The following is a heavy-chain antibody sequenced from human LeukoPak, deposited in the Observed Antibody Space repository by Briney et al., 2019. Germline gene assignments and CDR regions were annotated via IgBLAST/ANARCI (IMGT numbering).Heavy chain of an antibody. CDR2: IYYSGST. Sequence: KPSETLSLTCTVSGGSVSSGTYYWSWIRQPPGKGLEWIGFIYYSGSTNYNPSLKSRVTISVDTSKNQLSLRLTSLTAADTAVYYCARPGSGYTASGAFEIWGQGTMVSVSS. CDR1: GGSVSSGTYY. J-gene: IGHJ3*02. CDR3: ARPGSGYTASGAFEI. V-gene: IGHV4-61*01. D-gene: IGHD5-18*01.